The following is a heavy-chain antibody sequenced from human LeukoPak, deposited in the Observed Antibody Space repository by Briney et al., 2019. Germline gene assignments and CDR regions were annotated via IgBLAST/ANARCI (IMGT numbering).Heavy chain of an antibody. CDR3: ARLRSIAARPCWFDP. J-gene: IGHJ5*02. CDR1: GGSISSYY. D-gene: IGHD6-6*01. CDR2: ISYSGST. Sequence: SETLSLTCTVSGGSISSYYWSWIRQPPGKGLEWIGYISYSGSTNCNPSLKSRVTISVDTSKHQFPLKLSSVTAADTAVYYCARLRSIAARPCWFDPWGQGTLVTVSS. V-gene: IGHV4-59*12.